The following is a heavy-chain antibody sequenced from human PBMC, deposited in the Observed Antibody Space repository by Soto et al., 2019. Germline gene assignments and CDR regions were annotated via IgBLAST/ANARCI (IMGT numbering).Heavy chain of an antibody. V-gene: IGHV1-69*12. D-gene: IGHD5-12*01. CDR3: AAPGGSANLHHYYYGMDV. CDR2: IIPIFGTA. J-gene: IGHJ6*02. Sequence: QVQLVQSGAEVKKPGSSVKVSCKASGGTFSSYAISWVRQAPGQGLEWMGGIIPIFGTANYAQKFQGRVTITADDSTSTAYMELSSLRSEDTAVYYCAAPGGSANLHHYYYGMDVWGQGTTVTVSS. CDR1: GGTFSSYA.